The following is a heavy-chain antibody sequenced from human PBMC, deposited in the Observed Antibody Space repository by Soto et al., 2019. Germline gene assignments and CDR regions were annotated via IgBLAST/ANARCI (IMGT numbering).Heavy chain of an antibody. J-gene: IGHJ6*02. V-gene: IGHV3-66*01. CDR2: IYSDGST. D-gene: IGHD1-26*01. CDR1: GFSVTIYY. CDR3: AMIYRGSFSV. Sequence: DVEVVESGGGLVQPGGSLRLSCAASGFSVTIYYMTWLRQAPGKGLEWVSAIYSDGSTYYADSGKGRFTLSRDKSKNTLYLQMSSLGPEDTAMYYCAMIYRGSFSVWGQGTTVTVSS.